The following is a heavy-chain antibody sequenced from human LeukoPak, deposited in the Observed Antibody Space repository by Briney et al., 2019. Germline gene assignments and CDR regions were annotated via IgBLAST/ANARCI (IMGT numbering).Heavy chain of an antibody. CDR1: GYSLTELS. J-gene: IGHJ4*02. V-gene: IGHV1-24*01. Sequence: ASVKVSCKVSGYSLTELSIHWVRQAPGKGLEWMGGFDPEDGETVYAQNFQGRVTLTEDTSTDTAYMELSSLRSDDTAVYYCATDRPDNTWTWKLGHWGQGTLVTVSS. D-gene: IGHD1-20*01. CDR2: FDPEDGET. CDR3: ATDRPDNTWTWKLGH.